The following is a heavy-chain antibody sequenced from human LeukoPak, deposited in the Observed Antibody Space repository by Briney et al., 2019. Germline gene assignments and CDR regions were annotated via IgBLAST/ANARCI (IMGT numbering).Heavy chain of an antibody. D-gene: IGHD3-10*01. J-gene: IGHJ4*02. CDR3: ARARRFGELPFDY. V-gene: IGHV1-2*02. CDR2: INPNSGGT. Sequence: GASVKVSCKASGYTFTSYDINWVRQAPGQGLEWMGWINPNSGGTDYAQKFQGRVTMTRDKSISTAYMELSRLRSDDTAVYYCARARRFGELPFDYWGQGTLVTVSS. CDR1: GYTFTSYD.